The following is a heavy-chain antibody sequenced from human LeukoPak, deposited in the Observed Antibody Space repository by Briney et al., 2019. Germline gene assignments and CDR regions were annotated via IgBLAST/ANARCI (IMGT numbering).Heavy chain of an antibody. V-gene: IGHV4-38-2*02. CDR1: GYSISSGYY. J-gene: IGHJ5*02. Sequence: SETLSLTCTVSGYSISSGYYWGWIRQPPGKGLEWIGSIYHSGSTYYNSSLKSRVTISLDTSKNQFSLKLSSVTAADTAVYYCARHVGFITMVRGVINNNWFDPWGQGTLVTVSS. CDR3: ARHVGFITMVRGVINNNWFDP. D-gene: IGHD3-10*01. CDR2: IYHSGST.